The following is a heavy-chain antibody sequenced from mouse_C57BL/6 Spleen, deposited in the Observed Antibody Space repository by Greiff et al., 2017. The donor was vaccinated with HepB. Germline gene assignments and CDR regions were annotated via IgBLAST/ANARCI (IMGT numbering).Heavy chain of an antibody. Sequence: EVQLQQSGPELVKPGASVKISCKASGYSFTDYNMNWVKQSNGKSLEWIGVINPNYGTTSYNQKFKGKATLTVDQSSSTAYMQLNSLTSEDAAVYDCEREGYYYGSSYWYFDVWGTGTTVTVSS. D-gene: IGHD1-1*01. CDR2: INPNYGTT. J-gene: IGHJ1*03. V-gene: IGHV1-39*01. CDR1: GYSFTDYN. CDR3: EREGYYYGSSYWYFDV.